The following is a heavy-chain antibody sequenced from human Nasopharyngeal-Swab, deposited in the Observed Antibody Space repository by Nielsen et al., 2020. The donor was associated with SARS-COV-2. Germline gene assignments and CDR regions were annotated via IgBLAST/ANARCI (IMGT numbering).Heavy chain of an antibody. CDR2: INAGNGNT. D-gene: IGHD4-11*01. Sequence: ASVKVSCKASGYTFTRYAMHWVRQAPGQRLEWMGWINAGNGNTKYSQKFQGRVTITRDTSASTAYMELSSLGSEDTAVYYCARDRAYRNYATYMDVWGKGTTVTVSS. CDR3: ARDRAYRNYATYMDV. J-gene: IGHJ6*03. V-gene: IGHV1-3*01. CDR1: GYTFTRYA.